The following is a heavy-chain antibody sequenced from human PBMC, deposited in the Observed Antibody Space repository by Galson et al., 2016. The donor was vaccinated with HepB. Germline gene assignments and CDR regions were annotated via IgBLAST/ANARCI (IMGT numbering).Heavy chain of an antibody. D-gene: IGHD3-22*01. CDR3: VRILYDRSARDYYGMDV. Sequence: SLRLSCAASGFTFSSYDMHWVRQATVKGLEWVSAIGADGGTYYAGSVKGRFTISRENAKNSLYLQMNSLRAGDTAVYYCVRILYDRSARDYYGMDVWGQGITVTVSS. V-gene: IGHV3-13*01. CDR2: IGADGGT. CDR1: GFTFSSYD. J-gene: IGHJ6*02.